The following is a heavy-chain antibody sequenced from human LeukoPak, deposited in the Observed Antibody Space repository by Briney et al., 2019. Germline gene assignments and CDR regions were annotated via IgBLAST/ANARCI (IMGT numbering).Heavy chain of an antibody. D-gene: IGHD3-22*01. CDR1: GYTFTGYY. CDR3: ARARSDCYDSSGYIGIDAFDI. Sequence: ASVKVSCKASGYTFTGYYMHWVRQAPGQGLEWMGWINPNSGGTNYAQKFQGRVTMTRDTSISTAYMELSRLRSDDTAVYYCARARSDCYDSSGYIGIDAFDIWGQGTMVTVSS. CDR2: INPNSGGT. J-gene: IGHJ3*02. V-gene: IGHV1-2*02.